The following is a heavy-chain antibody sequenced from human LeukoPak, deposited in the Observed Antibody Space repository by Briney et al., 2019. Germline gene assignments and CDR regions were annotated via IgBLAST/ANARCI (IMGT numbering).Heavy chain of an antibody. J-gene: IGHJ4*02. CDR1: GFTFDDYG. D-gene: IGHD3-10*01. V-gene: IGHV3-20*01. CDR3: ARRGFGESHFDY. Sequence: GGSLRLSCAASGFTFDDYGMSWVRQAPGKGLEWVSGINWNGGSTGYADSVKGRFTISRDNAKNSLYLQMNSLRAEDTALYHCARRGFGESHFDYWGQGTLVTVSS. CDR2: INWNGGST.